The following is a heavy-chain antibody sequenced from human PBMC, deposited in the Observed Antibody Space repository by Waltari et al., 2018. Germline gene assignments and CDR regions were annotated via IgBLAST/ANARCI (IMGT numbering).Heavy chain of an antibody. CDR2: ISNNGDTT. CDR1: GFIFSNYA. V-gene: IGHV3-64D*08. J-gene: IGHJ4*02. Sequence: EVQLVESGGGFVQSGGSRRISCSASGFIFSNYAMPWVRQAPGKGLEYVSAISNNGDTTYYIDSVKGRFSISRDNSKNTLYLQVNSLTTEDSAVYYCVKLSSDIWGQGTRVTVSS. D-gene: IGHD3-16*02. CDR3: VKLSSDI.